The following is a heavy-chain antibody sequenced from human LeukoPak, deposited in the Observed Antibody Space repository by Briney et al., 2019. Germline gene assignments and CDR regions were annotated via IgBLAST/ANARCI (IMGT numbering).Heavy chain of an antibody. CDR2: FDPEDGER. CDR1: GYTLTELS. J-gene: IGHJ4*02. CDR3: ATGEIYGGYGGDYFDY. D-gene: IGHD5-12*01. V-gene: IGHV1-24*01. Sequence: ASVKVSCKVSGYTLTELSMHWVRQAPGKGLEWMGGFDPEDGERIYAQKFQGRVTMTEDTSTDTAYMELSSLRSEDTAVYYCATGEIYGGYGGDYFDYWGQGTLVTVSS.